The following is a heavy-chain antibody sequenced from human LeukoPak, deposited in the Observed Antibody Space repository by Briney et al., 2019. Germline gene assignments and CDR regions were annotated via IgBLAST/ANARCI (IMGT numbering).Heavy chain of an antibody. J-gene: IGHJ6*04. CDR1: GYTFTGYY. CDR2: INPNSGGT. CDR3: ARDSGLDIVVVPAAIQMDV. V-gene: IGHV1-2*02. D-gene: IGHD2-2*02. Sequence: ASVKVSCKASGYTFTGYYMHWVRQAPGQGLEWMGWINPNSGGTNYAQKFQGRATMTRDTSISTAYMELSRLRSDDTAVYYCARDSGLDIVVVPAAIQMDVWGKGTTVTVSS.